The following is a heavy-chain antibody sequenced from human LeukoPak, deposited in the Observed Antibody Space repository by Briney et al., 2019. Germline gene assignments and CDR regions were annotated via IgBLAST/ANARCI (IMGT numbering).Heavy chain of an antibody. CDR2: IYSCGST. Sequence: GGSLRLSCAASGFTVSSNYMGWVRQAPGKGLEGVSVIYSCGSTYYADSLKGRFTISRDNSKNTLYLQMNSLSAEDTAVYYCARSPRDYDILTGRMGFYYGMDVWGKGTTVTVSS. D-gene: IGHD3-9*01. CDR1: GFTVSSNY. CDR3: ARSPRDYDILTGRMGFYYGMDV. V-gene: IGHV3-53*01. J-gene: IGHJ6*04.